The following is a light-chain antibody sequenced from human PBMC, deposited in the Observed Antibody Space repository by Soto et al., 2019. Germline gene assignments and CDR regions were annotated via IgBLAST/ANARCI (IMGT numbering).Light chain of an antibody. CDR1: HSISSW. V-gene: IGKV1-5*03. CDR3: QKYNTYSRK. J-gene: IGKJ1*01. Sequence: DIQMTHSPSTLSASVLYIVTITFRSSHSISSWLALYQQKPGKAPKLLIYKASSLESGVPSRFSGSGSGTEFTLTISSLQPDDFATYYCQKYNTYSRKFGQGTKVDIK. CDR2: KAS.